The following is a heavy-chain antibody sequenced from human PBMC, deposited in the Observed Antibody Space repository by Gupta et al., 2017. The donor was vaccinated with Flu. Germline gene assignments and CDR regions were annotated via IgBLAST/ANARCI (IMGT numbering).Heavy chain of an antibody. Sequence: TLTSYDVQGVRQATGQGLEWMGWMNPKSGNTGYEQKFQGRGTMTRKTSTNTAYMELSSLRXEXTAVYYXAGQLERQDWFEPWGQGTLVNVSS. CDR3: AGQLERQDWFEP. J-gene: IGHJ5*02. CDR1: TLTSYD. V-gene: IGHV1-8*01. CDR2: MNPKSGNT. D-gene: IGHD1-1*01.